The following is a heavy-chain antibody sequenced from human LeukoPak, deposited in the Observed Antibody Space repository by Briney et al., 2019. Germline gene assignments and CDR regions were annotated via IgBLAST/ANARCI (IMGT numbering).Heavy chain of an antibody. CDR1: GGSFSDSY. J-gene: IGHJ4*02. Sequence: PSETLSLTCAVYGGSFSDSYWSWIRQPPGKGLEWIGEINHSGDTKYNPSLKSRVTISVDTSNNQFSLKVSSVTAADTAVYYCARIQLWPLHYFDYWGQGTLVTVSS. V-gene: IGHV4-34*01. D-gene: IGHD5-18*01. CDR3: ARIQLWPLHYFDY. CDR2: INHSGDT.